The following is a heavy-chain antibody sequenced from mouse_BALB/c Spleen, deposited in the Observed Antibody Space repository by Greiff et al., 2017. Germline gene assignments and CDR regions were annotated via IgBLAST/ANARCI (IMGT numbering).Heavy chain of an antibody. CDR3: ARQGDYDCAY. D-gene: IGHD2-4*01. V-gene: IGHV5-9-3*01. Sequence: EVKLMESGGGLVKPGGSLKLSCAASGFTFSSYAMSWVRQTPEKRLEWVATISSGGSYTYYPDSVKGRFTISRDNAKNTLYLQMSSLRSEDTAMYYCARQGDYDCAYWGQGTLVTVSA. CDR1: GFTFSSYA. CDR2: ISSGGSYT. J-gene: IGHJ3*01.